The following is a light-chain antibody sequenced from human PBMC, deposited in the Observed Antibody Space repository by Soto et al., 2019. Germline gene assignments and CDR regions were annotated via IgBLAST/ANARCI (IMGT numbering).Light chain of an antibody. CDR2: AAS. CDR3: QQSYSTPST. Sequence: DIQMTQSPYSLAASVGYIVTITCRASQGIRNDLGWYQQKPGKAPKRLIYAASSLQSGVPSGCSGSGSGTDFTLTISSRQAEDFATDYCQQSYSTPSTFGQGTRLEIK. J-gene: IGKJ5*01. V-gene: IGKV1-39*01. CDR1: QGIRND.